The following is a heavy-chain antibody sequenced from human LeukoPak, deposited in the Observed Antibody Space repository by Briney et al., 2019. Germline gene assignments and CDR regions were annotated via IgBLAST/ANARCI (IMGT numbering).Heavy chain of an antibody. Sequence: GSLRLSCAASGFTFSHYWMYWVRQGPGTGLVWVSGINTDGSFTNYADSVEGRFTISRDNAKNTLYLQVSRLRAEDTAVYYCARAADYRIDQWGQGTLVTVSS. V-gene: IGHV3-74*01. CDR2: INTDGSFT. CDR3: ARAADYRIDQ. D-gene: IGHD3-16*01. J-gene: IGHJ4*02. CDR1: GFTFSHYW.